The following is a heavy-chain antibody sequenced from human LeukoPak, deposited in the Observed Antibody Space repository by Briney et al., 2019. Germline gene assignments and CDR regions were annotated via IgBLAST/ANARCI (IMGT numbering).Heavy chain of an antibody. D-gene: IGHD3-3*01. CDR2: MNPNSGNT. J-gene: IGHJ4*02. CDR3: ARGGYDFWSGPPDY. CDR1: GGTFSSYA. Sequence: ASVKVSCKASGGTFSSYAISWVRQAPGQGLEWMGWMNPNSGNTGYAQKFQGRVTITRNTSISTAYMELSSLRSEDTAVYYCARGGYDFWSGPPDYWGQGTLVTVSS. V-gene: IGHV1-8*03.